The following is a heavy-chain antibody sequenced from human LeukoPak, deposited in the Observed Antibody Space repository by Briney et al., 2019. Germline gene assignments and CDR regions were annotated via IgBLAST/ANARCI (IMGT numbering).Heavy chain of an antibody. D-gene: IGHD6-13*01. CDR1: GFTFSSYW. CDR3: AREAAAGTRAFDI. V-gene: IGHV3-7*03. Sequence: AGGSLRLSCAASGFTFSSYWMSWVRQAPGKGLEWVANIKQDGSEKYYVDSVKGRFTISRDNAKNSLYLQMNSLRAEDTAVYYCAREAAAGTRAFDIWGQGTMVTVSS. J-gene: IGHJ3*02. CDR2: IKQDGSEK.